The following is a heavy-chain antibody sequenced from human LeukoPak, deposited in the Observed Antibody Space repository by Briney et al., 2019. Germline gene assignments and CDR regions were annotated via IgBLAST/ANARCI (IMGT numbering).Heavy chain of an antibody. J-gene: IGHJ4*02. D-gene: IGHD3-9*01. CDR3: ARGRGTLLRYFD. Sequence: SSETLSLTCAVYGGSFSGYYYTWIRQPPGKGLEWIGEINHSGSTNYNPPLKSRVTISVDTSKNQFSLKLSSVTAADTAVYYCARGRGTLLRYFDWGQGTLVTVSS. V-gene: IGHV4-34*01. CDR2: INHSGST. CDR1: GGSFSGYY.